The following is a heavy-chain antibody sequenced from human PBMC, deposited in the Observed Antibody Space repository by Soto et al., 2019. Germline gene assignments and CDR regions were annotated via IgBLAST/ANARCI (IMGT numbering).Heavy chain of an antibody. Sequence: EVQLVDSGGGSVQPGESLRLSCAASGFSFRDYDMHWVRHRKGKGLAWVSALGAARDPYYVGSVKGRFSVSRDNAQNSLFLQMNNLRVDDTAVYFCARAYLGRLPRRADYYYAMDVWGRGTTVTVSS. V-gene: IGHV3-13*05. CDR3: ARAYLGRLPRRADYYYAMDV. J-gene: IGHJ6*02. D-gene: IGHD1-26*01. CDR1: GFSFRDYD. CDR2: LGAARDP.